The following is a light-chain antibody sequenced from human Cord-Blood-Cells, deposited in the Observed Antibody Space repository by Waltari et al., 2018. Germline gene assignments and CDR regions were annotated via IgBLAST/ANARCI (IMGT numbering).Light chain of an antibody. CDR3: QSYDSSLSGSYV. V-gene: IGLV1-40*01. CDR2: GNS. CDR1: SSNIGAGYD. Sequence: QSVLTQPPSVSGAPGQRVTISCTGSSSNIGAGYDVPWYQQLPGTAPKLLIYGNSTRPSGVPDRFSGSKSGTSASLAITGRQAEDEADYYCQSYDSSLSGSYVFGTGTKVTVL. J-gene: IGLJ1*01.